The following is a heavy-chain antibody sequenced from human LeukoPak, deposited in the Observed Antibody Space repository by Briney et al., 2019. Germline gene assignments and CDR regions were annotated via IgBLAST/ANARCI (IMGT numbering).Heavy chain of an antibody. CDR2: IYYTGST. Sequence: SETLYLTCTVSGGSISSGGHYWSWIRQHPGKGLEWIGYIYYTGSTYYNPSLKSRVTISVDKSKILFSLKLSSVTAADTAIYYCARDRVVGDRTGNVDVWGQGTTVTVSS. V-gene: IGHV4-31*03. CDR1: GGSISSGGHY. CDR3: ARDRVVGDRTGNVDV. J-gene: IGHJ6*02. D-gene: IGHD3-3*01.